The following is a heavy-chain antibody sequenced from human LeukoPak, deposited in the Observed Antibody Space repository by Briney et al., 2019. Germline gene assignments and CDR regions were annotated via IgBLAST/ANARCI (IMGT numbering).Heavy chain of an antibody. Sequence: SETLSLTCTVSGGSISSYYWSWIRQPAGKGLEWIGRIYTSGSTNYNPSLKSRVTMSVDTSKNQFSLKLSSVTAADTAVYYCARDRGWQLVGSFDYWGQGTLVTVSS. D-gene: IGHD6-13*01. CDR3: ARDRGWQLVGSFDY. V-gene: IGHV4-4*07. CDR1: GGSISSYY. CDR2: IYTSGST. J-gene: IGHJ4*02.